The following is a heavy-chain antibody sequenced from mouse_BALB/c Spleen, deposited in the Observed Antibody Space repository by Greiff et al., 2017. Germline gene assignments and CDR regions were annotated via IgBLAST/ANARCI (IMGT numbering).Heavy chain of an antibody. V-gene: IGHV5-9-4*01. CDR1: GFTFSSYA. CDR2: ISSGGSYT. Sequence: EVNVVESGGGLVKPGGSLKLSCAASGFTFSSYAMSWVRQSPEKRLEWVAEISSGGSYTYYPDTVTGRFTISRDNAKNTLYLEMSSLRSEDTAMYYCARDEAMDYWGQGTSVTVSS. J-gene: IGHJ4*01. CDR3: ARDEAMDY.